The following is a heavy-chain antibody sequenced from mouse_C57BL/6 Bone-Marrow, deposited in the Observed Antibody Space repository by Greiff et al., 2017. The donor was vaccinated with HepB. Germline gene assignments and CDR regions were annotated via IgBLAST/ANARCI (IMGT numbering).Heavy chain of an antibody. CDR3: TTTVVGGDYAMDY. V-gene: IGHV14-4*01. CDR2: IDPENGDT. Sequence: EVQLQHSGAELVRPGASVKLSCTASGFNIKDDYMHWVKQRPEQGLEWIGWIDPENGDTEYASKFQGKASITADTSSNTAYLQLSSLTSEDTAVYYCTTTVVGGDYAMDYWGQGTSVTVSS. J-gene: IGHJ4*01. CDR1: GFNIKDDY. D-gene: IGHD1-1*01.